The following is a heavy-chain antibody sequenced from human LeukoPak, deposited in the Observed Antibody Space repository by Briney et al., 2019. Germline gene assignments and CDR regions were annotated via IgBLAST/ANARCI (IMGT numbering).Heavy chain of an antibody. J-gene: IGHJ5*02. CDR3: ARVVVVPAAKYNWFDP. D-gene: IGHD2-2*01. Sequence: PSETLSLTCAVSGYSISSGYYWGWIRQPPGKGLEGIGRTNHSGSTNYNPSLKSRVTISVDTSKNQFSLKLSSVTAADTAVYYCARVVVVPAAKYNWFDPWGQGTLVTVSS. CDR2: TNHSGST. CDR1: GYSISSGYY. V-gene: IGHV4-38-2*01.